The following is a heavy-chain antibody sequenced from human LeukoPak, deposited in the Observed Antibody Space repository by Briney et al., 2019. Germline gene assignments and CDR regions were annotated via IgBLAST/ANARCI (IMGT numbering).Heavy chain of an antibody. D-gene: IGHD3-10*02. J-gene: IGHJ6*04. Sequence: GGSLRLSCAASGFTFSSYEMNWVRQAPGKGLEWISHLGTENFRQYADSVKGRFTTSRDNAKNSLYLQMNSLKAEDTAVYYCAELGITMIGGVWGKGTTVTISS. V-gene: IGHV3-48*03. CDR3: AELGITMIGGV. CDR2: LGTENFR. CDR1: GFTFSSYE.